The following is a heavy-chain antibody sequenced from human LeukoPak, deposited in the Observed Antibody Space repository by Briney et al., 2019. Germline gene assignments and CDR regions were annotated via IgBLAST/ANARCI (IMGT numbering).Heavy chain of an antibody. CDR2: INGGGEST. CDR3: AKGSTYSSGWFHDY. Sequence: GGSLRLSCAASGFTFSSYIMSWVRQAPGKGLEWVPSINGGGESTNYADSVKGRFTISRDNSKNTLDLQVNSLRAEDTATYYCAKGSTYSSGWFHDYWGQGTLITVSS. V-gene: IGHV3-23*01. CDR1: GFTFSSYI. D-gene: IGHD6-19*01. J-gene: IGHJ4*02.